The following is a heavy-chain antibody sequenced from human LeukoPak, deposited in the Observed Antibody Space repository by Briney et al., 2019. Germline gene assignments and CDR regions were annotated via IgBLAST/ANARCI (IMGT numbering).Heavy chain of an antibody. CDR1: GGSISSSNYY. CDR2: IYYSGTA. Sequence: SETLSLTCTVSGGSISSSNYYWGWIRQPPGKGLEWIGNIYYSGTAYYNSSLKSRVTISVDTSKNQFSLKLSSVTAADTAVYYCARLGVAAVSNYFDYWGQGTLVTVSS. CDR3: ARLGVAAVSNYFDY. J-gene: IGHJ4*02. D-gene: IGHD6-13*01. V-gene: IGHV4-39*01.